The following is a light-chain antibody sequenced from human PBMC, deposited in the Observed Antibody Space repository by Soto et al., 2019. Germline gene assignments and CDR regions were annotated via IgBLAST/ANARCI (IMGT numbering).Light chain of an antibody. CDR2: GAS. J-gene: IGKJ2*01. Sequence: EIVLTQSPGTLSLSPGERATLSCKASQSISGSYLAWYQQKPGQAPSLLIYGASTRATGIPDRFSGSGSGTDVTLTISRLEPEDFAVYYCQHYGTSLYTFGQGTKLEIK. CDR1: QSISGSY. V-gene: IGKV3-20*01. CDR3: QHYGTSLYT.